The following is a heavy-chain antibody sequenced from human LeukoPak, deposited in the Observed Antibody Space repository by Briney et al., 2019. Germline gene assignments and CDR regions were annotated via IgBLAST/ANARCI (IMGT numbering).Heavy chain of an antibody. CDR1: GGSISSSSYY. CDR2: IYYSGST. V-gene: IGHV4-39*07. J-gene: IGHJ5*02. Sequence: SETLSLTCTVSGGSISSSSYYWGWIRQPPGKGLEWIGSIYYSGSTYYNSSLKSRVTISMDTSKNQFSLKLSSVTATDTAIYYCARDSHFWSGRFDPWGQGTLVTVSS. CDR3: ARDSHFWSGRFDP. D-gene: IGHD3-3*02.